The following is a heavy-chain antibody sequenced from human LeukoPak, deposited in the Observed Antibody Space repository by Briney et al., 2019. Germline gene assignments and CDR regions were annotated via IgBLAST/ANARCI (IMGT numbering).Heavy chain of an antibody. J-gene: IGHJ4*02. V-gene: IGHV3-11*01. Sequence: GGSLRLSCAASGFTFSDYYMSWIRQAPGKGLEWVSYISSSGSTIYYADSVKGRFTTSRDNAEKSLYLQMNSLRAEDTAVYYCARVAADGPDYWGQGTLVTVSS. CDR3: ARVAADGPDY. CDR2: ISSSGSTI. CDR1: GFTFSDYY. D-gene: IGHD6-13*01.